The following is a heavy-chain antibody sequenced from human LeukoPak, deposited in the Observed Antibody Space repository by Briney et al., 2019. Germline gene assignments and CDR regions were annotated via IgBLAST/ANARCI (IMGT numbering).Heavy chain of an antibody. CDR3: ARVSSSVTHFDY. V-gene: IGHV4-4*07. D-gene: IGHD4-17*01. CDR2: IYTSGSI. J-gene: IGHJ4*02. CDR1: GGSISNCY. Sequence: SETLSLTCTVSGGSISNCYWAWIRQSAGRGLEWIGRIYTSGSISYNPSLKSRVTMSVDTSKNQFSLKLISVTAADTAVYYCARVSSSVTHFDYWGQGTLVTVSS.